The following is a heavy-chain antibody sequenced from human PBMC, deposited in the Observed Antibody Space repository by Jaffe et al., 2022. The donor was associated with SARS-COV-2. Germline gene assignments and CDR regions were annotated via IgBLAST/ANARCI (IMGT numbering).Heavy chain of an antibody. V-gene: IGHV4-34*01. CDR2: INHSGST. Sequence: QVQLQQWGAGLLKPSETLSLTCAVYGGSFSGYYWSWIRQPPGKGLEWIGEINHSGSTNYNPSLKSRVTISVDTSKNQFSLKLSSVTAADTAVYYCARGQRGYSRSFNWGSSFFDYWGQGTLVTVSS. CDR1: GGSFSGYY. CDR3: ARGQRGYSRSFNWGSSFFDY. D-gene: IGHD5-18*01. J-gene: IGHJ4*02.